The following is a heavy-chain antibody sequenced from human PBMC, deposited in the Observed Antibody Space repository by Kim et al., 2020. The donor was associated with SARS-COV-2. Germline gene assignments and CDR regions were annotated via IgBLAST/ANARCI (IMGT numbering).Heavy chain of an antibody. V-gene: IGHV4-34*01. D-gene: IGHD1-26*01. CDR1: GGSFSGYY. Sequence: SETLSLTCAVYGGSFSGYYWSWIRQPPGKGLEWIGDIYYSGTTKYNPSLKSRVTISVDTSKNQFSLKLRSVTAADTAVYFCARFLYLSPRISGVRFDPWG. J-gene: IGHJ5*02. CDR3: ARFLYLSPRISGVRFDP. CDR2: IYYSGTT.